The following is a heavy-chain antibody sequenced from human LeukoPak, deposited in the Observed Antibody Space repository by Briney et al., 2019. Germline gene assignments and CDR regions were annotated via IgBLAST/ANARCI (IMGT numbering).Heavy chain of an antibody. Sequence: ASVKVSCKASGGTFRSYAISWVRQAPGQGLEWMGGIIPIFGTANYAQKFQGRVTITADESTSTAYMELSSLRSEDTAVYYCARGIAVAGVYFDYWGQGTLVTVSS. CDR2: IIPIFGTA. CDR3: ARGIAVAGVYFDY. V-gene: IGHV1-69*13. D-gene: IGHD6-19*01. J-gene: IGHJ4*02. CDR1: GGTFRSYA.